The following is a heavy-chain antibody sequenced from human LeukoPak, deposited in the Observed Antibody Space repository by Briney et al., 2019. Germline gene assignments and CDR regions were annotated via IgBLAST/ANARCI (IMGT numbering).Heavy chain of an antibody. Sequence: GGSLRLSCAASGFTFASYGMSWVRQAPGKGLEWVSFITTNGGRTSYADSVEGRFTISRDNPRNTLYMQMNSLRDEDTAVFYCAIMHGYYDGTGYWVQWGQGTLVTVSS. CDR3: AIMHGYYDGTGYWVQ. CDR2: ITTNGGRT. V-gene: IGHV3-23*01. J-gene: IGHJ1*01. D-gene: IGHD3-22*01. CDR1: GFTFASYG.